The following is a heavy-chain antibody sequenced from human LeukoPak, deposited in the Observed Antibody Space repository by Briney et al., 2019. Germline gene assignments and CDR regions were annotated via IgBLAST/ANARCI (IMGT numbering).Heavy chain of an antibody. J-gene: IGHJ4*02. CDR1: GYTFTGYY. Sequence: ASVKVSCKASGYTFTGYYMHWVRQAPGQGLGWMGWINPNSGGTDYAQKFQGRVTMTRDTSISTAYMELSRLRSDDTAVYYCARGGGILPGKSEGSDYWGQGTLVTVSS. CDR2: INPNSGGT. V-gene: IGHV1-2*02. CDR3: ARGGGILPGKSEGSDY. D-gene: IGHD3-10*01.